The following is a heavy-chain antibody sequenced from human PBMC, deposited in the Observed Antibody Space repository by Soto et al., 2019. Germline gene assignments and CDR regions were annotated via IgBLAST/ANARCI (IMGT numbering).Heavy chain of an antibody. CDR3: ARLTGTFGFFAY. D-gene: IGHD7-27*01. V-gene: IGHV4-30-4*01. J-gene: IGHJ4*02. CDR1: GGSISSGDYY. CDR2: IYYSGST. Sequence: LTCTVSGGSISSGDYYWSWIRQPPGKGLGWIGYIYYSGSTYYNPSLKSRVTISVDTSKNQFSLKLSSVTAADTAVYYCARLTGTFGFFAYWGQGTLVTVSS.